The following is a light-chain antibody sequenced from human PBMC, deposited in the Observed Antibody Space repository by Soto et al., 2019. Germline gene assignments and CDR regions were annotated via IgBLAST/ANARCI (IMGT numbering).Light chain of an antibody. V-gene: IGLV1-44*01. CDR1: SSNIGSNT. CDR2: SSS. J-gene: IGLJ1*01. Sequence: QSVLTQPPSASGTPGQRVTISCSGSSSNIGSNTVNWYQQVPGTAPKLLIYSSSQRPSGVPDRFSGSKSGTSVSLAISGLQSEDEADYYCATWDDSLNGCVFGTGTKLTVL. CDR3: ATWDDSLNGCV.